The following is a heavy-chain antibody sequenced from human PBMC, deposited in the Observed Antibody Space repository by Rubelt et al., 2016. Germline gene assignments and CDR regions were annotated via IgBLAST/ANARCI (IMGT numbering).Heavy chain of an antibody. CDR3: TTHYGDYDIYFDY. CDR2: IKSKTDGGTT. CDR1: GGSISSSTYY. J-gene: IGHJ4*02. D-gene: IGHD4-17*01. V-gene: IGHV3-15*01. Sequence: LQLQESGPGLVKPSETLSLTCTVSGGSISSSTYYWGWIRQPPGKGLEWVGRIKSKTDGGTTDYAEDVKGRFTSSRDDSKNTLYLQMNSLKTEDTAVYYCTTHYGDYDIYFDYWGQGTLVTVSS.